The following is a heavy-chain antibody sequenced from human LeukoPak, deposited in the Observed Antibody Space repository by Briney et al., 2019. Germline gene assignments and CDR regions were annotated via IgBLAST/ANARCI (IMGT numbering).Heavy chain of an antibody. D-gene: IGHD3-16*01. V-gene: IGHV4-4*07. CDR3: ATYTAYRGDF. CDR1: GGSISNYY. Sequence: ASETLSLTCTVSGGSISNYYWSWIRQPAGKGLEWIGHIHTSGITNFNPSLKSRATMSIDTSKNQLSLKLSSVTAADTAIYYCATYTAYRGDFWGQGTLVTVSS. J-gene: IGHJ4*02. CDR2: IHTSGIT.